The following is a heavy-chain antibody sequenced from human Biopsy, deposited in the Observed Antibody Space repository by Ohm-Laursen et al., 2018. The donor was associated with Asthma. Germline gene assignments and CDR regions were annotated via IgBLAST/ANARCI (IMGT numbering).Heavy chain of an antibody. V-gene: IGHV3-33*08. CDR2: IWYDGSNK. Sequence: SLRLSCAASGFTFSSYSMHWVRQAPGKGLEWVAVIWYDGSNKYYADSVKGRFTISRDNSKNTLYLQMNSLRAEDTAVYYCARGGLGYCSSTSCYQNYYYGMDVWGQGTTVTVSS. D-gene: IGHD2-2*01. CDR1: GFTFSSYS. J-gene: IGHJ6*02. CDR3: ARGGLGYCSSTSCYQNYYYGMDV.